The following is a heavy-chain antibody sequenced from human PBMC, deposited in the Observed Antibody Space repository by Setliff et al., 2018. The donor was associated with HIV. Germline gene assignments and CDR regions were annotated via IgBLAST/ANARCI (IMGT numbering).Heavy chain of an antibody. Sequence: LRLSCAASRFSFTSYAMNWVRQAPGKGLEWVSFISTSGGTTYYADSVRGRFTISRDNSKNTLYLQMNSLRAEDTAKYYCALRQRGGLVGAGNAFDIWGQGTMVTVSS. J-gene: IGHJ3*02. D-gene: IGHD1-26*01. CDR1: RFSFTSYA. CDR3: ALRQRGGLVGAGNAFDI. CDR2: ISTSGGTT. V-gene: IGHV3-23*01.